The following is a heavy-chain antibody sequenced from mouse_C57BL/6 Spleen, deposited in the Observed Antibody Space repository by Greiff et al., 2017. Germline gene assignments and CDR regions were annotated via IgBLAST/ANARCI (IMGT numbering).Heavy chain of an antibody. CDR3: TRGLGRGYFDY. CDR2: ISSGGDYI. V-gene: IGHV5-9-1*02. Sequence: VKLVESGEGLVKPGGSLKLSCAASGFTFSSYAMSWVRQTPEKRLEWVAYISSGGDYIYYADTVKGRFTISRDKARNTLYLQRSSLKSEDTAMYYCTRGLGRGYFDYWGQGTTLTVSS. D-gene: IGHD4-1*01. CDR1: GFTFSSYA. J-gene: IGHJ2*01.